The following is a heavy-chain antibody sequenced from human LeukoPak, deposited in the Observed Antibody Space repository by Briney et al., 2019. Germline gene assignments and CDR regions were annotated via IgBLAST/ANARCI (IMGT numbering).Heavy chain of an antibody. J-gene: IGHJ4*02. V-gene: IGHV1-46*01. Sequence: ASVKVSCTASGYTFTSNHIHWVRQAPGQGLEWMGVINPSGDSTSYAQKFQGRVTMTEDTSTDTAYMELSSLRSEDTAVYYCATDLQNYGSGSYYDYWGQGTLVTVSS. D-gene: IGHD3-10*01. CDR2: INPSGDST. CDR1: GYTFTSNH. CDR3: ATDLQNYGSGSYYDY.